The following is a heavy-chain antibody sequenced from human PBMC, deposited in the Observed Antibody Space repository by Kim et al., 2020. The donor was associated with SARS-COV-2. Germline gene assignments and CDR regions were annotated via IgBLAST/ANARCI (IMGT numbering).Heavy chain of an antibody. J-gene: IGHJ6*02. Sequence: GGSLRLSCAASGFTFSSYAMHWVRQAPGKGLEWVAVISYDGSNKYYADSVKGRFTISRDNSKNTLYLQMNSLRAEDTAVYYCAREIRGIKTYYDFWSGYWGDESYYYGMDVWGQGTTVTVSS. CDR1: GFTFSSYA. D-gene: IGHD3-3*01. V-gene: IGHV3-30-3*01. CDR2: ISYDGSNK. CDR3: AREIRGIKTYYDFWSGYWGDESYYYGMDV.